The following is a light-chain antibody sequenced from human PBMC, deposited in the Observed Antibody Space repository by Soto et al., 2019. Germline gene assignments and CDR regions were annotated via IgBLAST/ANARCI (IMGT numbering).Light chain of an antibody. CDR3: QQYGSSPT. CDR2: DAS. V-gene: IGKV3D-20*01. CDR1: QSVSSNY. J-gene: IGKJ5*01. Sequence: ETVLTQSPATLSLSPGERATLSCGASQSVSSNYLAWYQQKRGLAPRLLIYDASSRATGIPDRFSGSWSGTDFSLTIIRLEPEDFAVYYCQQYGSSPTFGQGTRLEIK.